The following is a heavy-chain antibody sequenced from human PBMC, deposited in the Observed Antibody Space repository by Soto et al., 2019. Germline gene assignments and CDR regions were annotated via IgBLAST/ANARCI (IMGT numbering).Heavy chain of an antibody. J-gene: IGHJ6*02. V-gene: IGHV1-24*01. CDR3: ARARQRDTGRGMDV. CDR1: GHTVTDLS. Sequence: ASVKVSCKVSGHTVTDLSIHWVRLSPGKGLEWMGNFEPEDGERVYAQKFQGRVKVTEDTSANTAYLELSSLTSDDTAVYYCARARQRDTGRGMDVWGQGTTVTVSS. D-gene: IGHD5-18*01. CDR2: FEPEDGER.